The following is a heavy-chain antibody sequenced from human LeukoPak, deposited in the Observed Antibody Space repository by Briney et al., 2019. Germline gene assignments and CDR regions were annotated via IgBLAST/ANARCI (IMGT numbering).Heavy chain of an antibody. V-gene: IGHV3-74*01. D-gene: IGHD3-10*01. CDR3: ASALDGSGSRSFDY. CDR1: GFTISNYW. CDR2: INGDGSST. Sequence: GGSLRLSCVGSGFTISNYWMHWVRQPPGKGLVWVSRINGDGSSTNYADSVKGRFTISRDNAKNTLYLQMNSLRAEDTAVYYCASALDGSGSRSFDYWGQGTLVTVSS. J-gene: IGHJ4*02.